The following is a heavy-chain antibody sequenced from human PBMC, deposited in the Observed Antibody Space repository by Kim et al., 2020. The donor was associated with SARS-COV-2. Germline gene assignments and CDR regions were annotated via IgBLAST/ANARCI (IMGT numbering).Heavy chain of an antibody. D-gene: IGHD2-21*02. J-gene: IGHJ4*02. CDR3: ARAPREVTRNPHFDY. Sequence: PSLKSRVTISVDTSKNQFSLKLSSVTAADTAVYYCARAPREVTRNPHFDYWGQGTLVTVSS. V-gene: IGHV4-31*02.